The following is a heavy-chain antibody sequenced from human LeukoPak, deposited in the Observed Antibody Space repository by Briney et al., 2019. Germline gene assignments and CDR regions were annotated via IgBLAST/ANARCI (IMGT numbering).Heavy chain of an antibody. V-gene: IGHV3-33*01. Sequence: PGGSLRLSCAASGFTFSSYGMHWVRQAPGKGLEWVAVIWYDGSNKYYADSVKGRFTNSRDNSKNTLYLQMNSLRAEDTAVYYCARGSWENANWFDPWGQGTLVTVSS. CDR2: IWYDGSNK. CDR3: ARGSWENANWFDP. D-gene: IGHD1-26*01. J-gene: IGHJ5*02. CDR1: GFTFSSYG.